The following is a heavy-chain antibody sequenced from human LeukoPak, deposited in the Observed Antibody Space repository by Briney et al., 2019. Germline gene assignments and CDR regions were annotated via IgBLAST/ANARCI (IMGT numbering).Heavy chain of an antibody. J-gene: IGHJ4*02. D-gene: IGHD5-24*01. CDR3: ARDGIEGWNRRRDSYPYYFDY. CDR2: INHSGST. V-gene: IGHV4-34*01. CDR1: GGSFSGYY. Sequence: SETLSLTCAVYGGSFSGYYWSWIRQPPGKGLEWIGEINHSGSTNYNPSLKSRVTISVDTSKNQFSLKLSSVTAADTAVYYCARDGIEGWNRRRDSYPYYFDYWGQGTLVTVSS.